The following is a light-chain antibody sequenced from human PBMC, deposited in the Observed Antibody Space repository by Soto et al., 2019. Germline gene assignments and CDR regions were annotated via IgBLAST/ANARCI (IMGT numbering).Light chain of an antibody. Sequence: QSALTQPASVSGSPGQSITISCTGTSSDVGSYNLVSWYQQHPGKAPKLMISEVSKRPSGISDRFSGSKSGSTASLTISGLQAEDEADSYCCSYAGTSTHTVFGGGTQLTVL. J-gene: IGLJ7*01. V-gene: IGLV2-23*02. CDR2: EVS. CDR3: CSYAGTSTHTV. CDR1: SSDVGSYNL.